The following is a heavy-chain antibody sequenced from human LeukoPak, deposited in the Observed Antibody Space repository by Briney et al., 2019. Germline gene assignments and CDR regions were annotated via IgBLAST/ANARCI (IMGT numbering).Heavy chain of an antibody. D-gene: IGHD3-16*02. Sequence: GGSLRLSCAASGFSVSTDHMSWVRQAPGKGLGCVSLLYADGGTYYADSVKGRFTFSRDTSKNTLSLQLNSLRAEDTAVYYCARVWELSFDYWGQGTLVTVSS. CDR2: LYADGGT. V-gene: IGHV3-53*01. CDR3: ARVWELSFDY. CDR1: GFSVSTDH. J-gene: IGHJ4*02.